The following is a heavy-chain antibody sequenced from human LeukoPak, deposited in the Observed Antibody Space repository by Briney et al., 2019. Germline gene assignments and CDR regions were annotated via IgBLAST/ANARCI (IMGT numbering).Heavy chain of an antibody. CDR2: INHSGST. V-gene: IGHV4-34*01. J-gene: IGHJ4*02. CDR1: GGSFSGYY. D-gene: IGHD1-14*01. Sequence: SETLSLTCAVYGGSFSGYYWSWIRQPPGKGLEWIGEINHSGSTNYNPSLKSRVTISVDTSKNQFSLKLSSVTAADTAVYYCARGRTLDYWGQGTLVTVSS. CDR3: ARGRTLDY.